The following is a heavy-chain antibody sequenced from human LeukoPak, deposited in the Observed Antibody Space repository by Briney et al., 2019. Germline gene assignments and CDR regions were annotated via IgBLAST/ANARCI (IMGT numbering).Heavy chain of an antibody. J-gene: IGHJ4*02. V-gene: IGHV4-34*01. CDR1: GGSFSGYY. Sequence: SETLSLTCAVYGGSFSGYYWSWIRQPPGKGLEWIGEINHSGSTNYNPSLKSRVTISVDTSKNQFSLKLSSVTAADTAVYYCARLRRSGSYYRYFDYWGQGTLVTVSS. CDR3: ARLRRSGSYYRYFDY. CDR2: INHSGST. D-gene: IGHD1-26*01.